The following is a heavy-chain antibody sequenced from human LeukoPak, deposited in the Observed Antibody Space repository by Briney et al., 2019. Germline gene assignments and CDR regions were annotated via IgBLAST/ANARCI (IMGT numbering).Heavy chain of an antibody. CDR1: GGSFSGYY. D-gene: IGHD1-26*01. CDR3: ARGSGSYWYY. Sequence: SETLSLTCAVYGGSFSGYYWSWIRQPPGKGLEWIGEINHSGSTNYNPSLKSRVTISVDTSKNQFPLKLSSVTAADTAVYYCARGSGSYWYYWGQGTLVTVSS. J-gene: IGHJ4*02. V-gene: IGHV4-34*01. CDR2: INHSGST.